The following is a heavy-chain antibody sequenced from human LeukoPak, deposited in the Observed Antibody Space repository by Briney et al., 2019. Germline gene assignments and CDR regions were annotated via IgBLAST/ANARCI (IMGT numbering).Heavy chain of an antibody. CDR2: ISWDGGST. J-gene: IGHJ6*03. V-gene: IGHV3-43D*03. Sequence: GGSLRLSCAASGFTFDDYAMHWVRQAPGKGLEWVSLISWDGGSTYYADSVKGRFTISRDNSKNSLYLQMNSLRAEDTALYYCAKDEGSGYCSSTSCYGLYCMDVWGKGTTVTVSS. CDR1: GFTFDDYA. CDR3: AKDEGSGYCSSTSCYGLYCMDV. D-gene: IGHD2-2*01.